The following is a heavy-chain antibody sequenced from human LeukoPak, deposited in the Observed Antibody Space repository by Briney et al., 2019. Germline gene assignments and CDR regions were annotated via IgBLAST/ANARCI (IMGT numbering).Heavy chain of an antibody. CDR3: ARATPKYWYFDL. Sequence: GASVKVSCKASGYTFTSYYILWVRQAPGQGLEWMAMINPSGGDTMYPQKFQGRVTTTRDTSTTTVYMELSRLTSEDTAVYYCARATPKYWYFDLWGRGTLVTVSS. CDR2: INPSGGDT. J-gene: IGHJ2*01. CDR1: GYTFTSYY. V-gene: IGHV1-46*01.